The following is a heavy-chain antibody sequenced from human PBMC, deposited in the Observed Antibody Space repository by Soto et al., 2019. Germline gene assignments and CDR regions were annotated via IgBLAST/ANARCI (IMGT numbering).Heavy chain of an antibody. Sequence: GGSLRLSCAASGFTFSSYGMHWVRQAPGKGLEWVAVISYDGSNKYYADSVKGRFTISRDNSKNTLYLQMNSLRAEDTAVYYCAKDSTYYYGSGSSGYYDSSGSFDYWGQGTLVTVSS. CDR2: ISYDGSNK. CDR1: GFTFSSYG. J-gene: IGHJ4*02. D-gene: IGHD3-10*01. CDR3: AKDSTYYYGSGSSGYYDSSGSFDY. V-gene: IGHV3-30*18.